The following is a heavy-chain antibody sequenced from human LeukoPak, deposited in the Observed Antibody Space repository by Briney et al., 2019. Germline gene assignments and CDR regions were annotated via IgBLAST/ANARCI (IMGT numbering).Heavy chain of an antibody. Sequence: ASVKVSCKASGYTFTGYYMHWVRQAPGQGLERMGRINPNSGGANYAQKFQGRVTMTRDTSISTAYMELCGLRSDDTAVYYCARVGYYDTSGLYYFDYWGQGTLVTVSS. CDR1: GYTFTGYY. CDR3: ARVGYYDTSGLYYFDY. CDR2: INPNSGGA. D-gene: IGHD3-22*01. J-gene: IGHJ4*02. V-gene: IGHV1-2*06.